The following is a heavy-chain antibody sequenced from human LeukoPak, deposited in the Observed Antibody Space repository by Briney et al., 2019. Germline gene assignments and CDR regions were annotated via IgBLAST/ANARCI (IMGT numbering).Heavy chain of an antibody. Sequence: ASVKVSCKASGYTFTSYYMHWVRQAPGQGLEWMGIINPSGGSTGYAQKFQGRVTMTRDTSTSTVYMELSSLRSEDTAVYYCARDGPTYYYDSSGPQYYFDYWGQGTLVTVSS. J-gene: IGHJ4*02. CDR3: ARDGPTYYYDSSGPQYYFDY. D-gene: IGHD3-22*01. CDR2: INPSGGST. CDR1: GYTFTSYY. V-gene: IGHV1-46*01.